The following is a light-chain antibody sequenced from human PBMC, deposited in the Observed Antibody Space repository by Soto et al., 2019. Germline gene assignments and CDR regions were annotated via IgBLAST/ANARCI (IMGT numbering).Light chain of an antibody. CDR1: QGIANF. CDR3: QQLNSFPIP. V-gene: IGKV1-9*01. Sequence: IQLTQSPSSLSASVGDRVTISCRASQGIANFLASYQQKPGKAPKLLIYGASTLQSGVPSRFSGSGSGTDFTLTISSLQPEDFATYYCQQLNSFPIPFGPATKVDIK. CDR2: GAS. J-gene: IGKJ3*01.